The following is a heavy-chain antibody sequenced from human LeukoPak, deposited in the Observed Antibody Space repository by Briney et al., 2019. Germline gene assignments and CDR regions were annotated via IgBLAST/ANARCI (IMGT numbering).Heavy chain of an antibody. Sequence: SETLSLTCTVSGVSISSYYWSWIRQPPGKGLEWIGYRYYRGSTNYNPSLKSRVTISVDTSKNQFSLKLSSVTAADTAVYYCATLGSFDYWGQGTLATVSS. V-gene: IGHV4-59*01. J-gene: IGHJ4*02. CDR3: ATLGSFDY. CDR1: GVSISSYY. D-gene: IGHD7-27*01. CDR2: RYYRGST.